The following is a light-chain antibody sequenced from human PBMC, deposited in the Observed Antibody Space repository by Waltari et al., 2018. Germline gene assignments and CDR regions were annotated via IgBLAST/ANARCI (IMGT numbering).Light chain of an antibody. J-gene: IGLJ3*02. CDR3: AAGYDSLIWV. Sequence: QSVLTQPHSASGTPGQRVTISCSGSTSNIGSNTVNWYRQLTGTAPKLLIYTNNRRPSGVPIRFSGSKACTSASLAISVLQSEDEADYYCAAGYDSLIWVFGGGTKLTVL. CDR1: TSNIGSNT. V-gene: IGLV1-44*01. CDR2: TNN.